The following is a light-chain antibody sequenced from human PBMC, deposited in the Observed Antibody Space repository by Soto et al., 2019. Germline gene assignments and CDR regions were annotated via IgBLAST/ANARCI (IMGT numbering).Light chain of an antibody. J-gene: IGKJ1*01. CDR2: GAS. V-gene: IGKV1-39*01. CDR1: QYIGDF. CDR3: QESFFTLGT. Sequence: DIQMTQSPSSLSASFGDRVTITCRASQYIGDFLNWYQQTPGKAPKLLIFGASNLHIGVPSRFSGSGSGTEFTLTINNLQREDFATYYCQESFFTLGTFGRGTKVDI.